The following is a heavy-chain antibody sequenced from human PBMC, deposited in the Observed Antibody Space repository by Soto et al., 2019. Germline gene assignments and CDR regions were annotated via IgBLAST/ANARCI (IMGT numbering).Heavy chain of an antibody. D-gene: IGHD6-25*01. CDR1: GFTFSSYA. Sequence: GALSLSCAASGFTFSSYAMSWVRQAPGKGLEWVSAISGSGGSTYYADSVKGRFTISRDNSKNTLYLQMNSLRAEDTAVYYCATRRGAARYYYYGMDVWGQGTTVTVSS. V-gene: IGHV3-23*01. CDR2: ISGSGGST. J-gene: IGHJ6*02. CDR3: ATRRGAARYYYYGMDV.